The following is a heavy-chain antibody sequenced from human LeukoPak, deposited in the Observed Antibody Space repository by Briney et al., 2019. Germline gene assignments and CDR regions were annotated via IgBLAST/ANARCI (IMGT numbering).Heavy chain of an antibody. J-gene: IGHJ4*02. V-gene: IGHV3-23*01. CDR2: ITGGGDKT. CDR3: AKPRVPGQSYFDY. Sequence: GGSLRLSCAASGFTFSDYAMSWVRRAPWKGLEWVSAITGGGDKTYYADSVKGRFTISRDNSKSTLYLQTNSLGAEDTAVYYCAKPRVPGQSYFDYWGQGTLVTVSS. CDR1: GFTFSDYA.